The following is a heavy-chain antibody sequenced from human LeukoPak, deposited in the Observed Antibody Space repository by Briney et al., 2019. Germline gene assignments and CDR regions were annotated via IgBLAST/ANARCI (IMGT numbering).Heavy chain of an antibody. V-gene: IGHV4-30-2*02. CDR2: IYHSGSS. D-gene: IGHD3-10*01. CDR3: ARGPMVRGPRRGLLDY. J-gene: IGHJ4*02. Sequence: SETLSLTCAVSGGSISSGGYPWSWIRQPPGKGLEWIGYIYHSGSSYYNPSLKSRVTISADRSKNQFSLKLSSVTAADTAVYYCARGPMVRGPRRGLLDYWGQGTLVTVSS. CDR1: GGSISSGGYP.